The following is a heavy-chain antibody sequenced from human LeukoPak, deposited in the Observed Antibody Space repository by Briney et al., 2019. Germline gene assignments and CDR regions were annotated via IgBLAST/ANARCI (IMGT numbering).Heavy chain of an antibody. CDR3: ARAYGGNSQYFQH. Sequence: SETLSLTCTVSGGSISSSYYWGWIRQPPGKGLEWIGSIYYSGSTYYNPSLKSRVTISLDTSKNQFSLKLSSVTAADTAVYYCARAYGGNSQYFQHWGQGTLVTVSS. CDR2: IYYSGST. J-gene: IGHJ1*01. V-gene: IGHV4-39*07. CDR1: GGSISSSYY. D-gene: IGHD4-23*01.